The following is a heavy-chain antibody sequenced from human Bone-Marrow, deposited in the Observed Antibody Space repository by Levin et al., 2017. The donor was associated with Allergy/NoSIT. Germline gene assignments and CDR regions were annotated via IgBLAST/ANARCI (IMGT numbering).Heavy chain of an antibody. J-gene: IGHJ4*02. CDR2: IGGKVI. D-gene: IGHD2-8*01. V-gene: IGHV3-23*01. CDR1: GFPFSSYA. CDR3: AKRLPCSNGVCYGLDY. Sequence: GESLKISCTASGFPFSSYALSWVRQPPGKGLEWVSVIGGKVIEYADSVKGRFTISRDNSKNTLYLQMNSLRVEDTATYYCAKRLPCSNGVCYGLDYWGQGTLVIVSS.